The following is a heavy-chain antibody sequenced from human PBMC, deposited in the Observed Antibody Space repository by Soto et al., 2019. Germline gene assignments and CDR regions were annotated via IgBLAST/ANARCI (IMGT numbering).Heavy chain of an antibody. CDR3: ARQKVGLFDY. J-gene: IGHJ4*02. D-gene: IGHD2-15*01. CDR1: GDSISSFY. V-gene: IGHV4-59*01. CDR2: IHYSGST. Sequence: SETLSLTCNVSGDSISSFYWSWIRQPPGKGLEWIGYIHYSGSTNYDPSLKSRVTISVDTSKNQFSLKVNYVTAADTAVYYCARQKVGLFDYWGQGTQVTVSS.